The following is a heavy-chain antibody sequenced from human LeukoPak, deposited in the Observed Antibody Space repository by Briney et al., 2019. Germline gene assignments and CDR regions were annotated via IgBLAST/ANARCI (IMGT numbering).Heavy chain of an antibody. J-gene: IGHJ4*02. CDR1: GGSFSGYY. CDR2: INHSGST. V-gene: IGHV4-34*01. CDR3: ARGTDRSKIAY. Sequence: SVTLSLACAVYGGSFSGYYWSWIRQPPGKGLEWIGEINHSGSTDYNPSLKSRVTISLDTSKNQFSLKLNSVTAADTAVYYCARGTDRSKIAYWGQGTLVTVSS. D-gene: IGHD3-22*01.